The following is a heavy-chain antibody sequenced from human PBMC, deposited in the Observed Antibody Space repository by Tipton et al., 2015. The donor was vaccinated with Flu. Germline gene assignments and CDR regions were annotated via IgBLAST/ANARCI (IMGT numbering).Heavy chain of an antibody. CDR3: AKDLVGAPYGMDV. J-gene: IGHJ6*02. D-gene: IGHD1-26*01. V-gene: IGHV3-23*01. CDR1: GFTFSSYA. CDR2: ISGSGGST. Sequence: SLRLSCAASGFTFSSYAMSWVRQAPGKGLEWVSAISGSGGSTYYADSVKGRFTISRDNSKNTLYLQMNSLRAEDTAVYYCAKDLVGAPYGMDVWGQGTTVTVSS.